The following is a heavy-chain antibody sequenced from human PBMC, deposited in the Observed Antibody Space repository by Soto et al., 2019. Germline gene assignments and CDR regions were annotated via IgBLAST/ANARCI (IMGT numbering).Heavy chain of an antibody. Sequence: PSETLSLTCTVSGGSISSSSYYWGWIRQPPGKGLEWIGSIYYSGSTYYNPSLKSRVTISVDTSKNQFSLKLSSVTAAETGVFFCARHSHSDFDWLLSPPFLDYGMDVWGQGTTVT. CDR1: GGSISSSSYY. J-gene: IGHJ6*02. V-gene: IGHV4-39*01. D-gene: IGHD3-9*01. CDR2: IYYSGST. CDR3: ARHSHSDFDWLLSPPFLDYGMDV.